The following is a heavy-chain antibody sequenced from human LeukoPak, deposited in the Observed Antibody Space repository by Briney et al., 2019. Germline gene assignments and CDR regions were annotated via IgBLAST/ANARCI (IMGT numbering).Heavy chain of an antibody. CDR3: ARGLLWFGELLGSDFNYYGVDV. D-gene: IGHD3-10*01. CDR2: IYHSGST. Sequence: PSETLSLTCAVSGCSISSSNWWSWVRQPPGKGLEWIGEIYHSGSTNYNPSLKSRVTISVDKAKNQFSLKLSSVTAADTAVYYCARGLLWFGELLGSDFNYYGVDVWGKGTTVTVSS. J-gene: IGHJ6*04. V-gene: IGHV4-4*02. CDR1: GCSISSSNW.